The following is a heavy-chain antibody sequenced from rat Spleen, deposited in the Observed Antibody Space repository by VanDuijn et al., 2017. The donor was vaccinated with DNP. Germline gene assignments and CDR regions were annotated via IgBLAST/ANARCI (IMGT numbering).Heavy chain of an antibody. D-gene: IGHD1-1*01. CDR3: AIYFYSGDNWFGY. CDR1: GFTFSDYY. V-gene: IGHV5-20*01. Sequence: EVQLVESGGGLVQPGRSLQLSCTASGFTFSDYYMAWVRQAPTKGLEWVAYIRYDSGTTYYPDSVKGRFTISRDIAKNTLYLQMNSLRSEDTATYYCAIYFYSGDNWFGYWGQGTLVTVSS. J-gene: IGHJ3*01. CDR2: IRYDSGTT.